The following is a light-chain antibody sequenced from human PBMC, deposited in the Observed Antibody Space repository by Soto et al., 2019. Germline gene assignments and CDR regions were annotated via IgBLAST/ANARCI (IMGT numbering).Light chain of an antibody. CDR3: QQSYSAIHT. CDR2: AAS. Sequence: DIQMTQSPSSLSASVGDRVTITCRASQSISTHLNWYQQKPGKAPKLLINAASSLQSGVPSRFSGSGSGTDFTLTISSLGPEDFATYYCQQSYSAIHTFGQGTKLEI. V-gene: IGKV1-39*01. J-gene: IGKJ2*01. CDR1: QSISTH.